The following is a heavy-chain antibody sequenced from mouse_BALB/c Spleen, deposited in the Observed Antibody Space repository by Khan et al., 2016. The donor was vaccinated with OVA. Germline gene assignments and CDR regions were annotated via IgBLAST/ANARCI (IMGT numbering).Heavy chain of an antibody. Sequence: VQLQESGPGLVAPSQSLSITCTISGFSLTNYGVHWVRQPPGKGLEWLVLMWSDGSATYNSALKSRLTISIDNSKSQVFLKMNSLQTDDTAMYFCARQPYYHYNVMDYWGQGTSVTVSS. CDR3: ARQPYYHYNVMDY. D-gene: IGHD2-10*01. CDR2: MWSDGSA. CDR1: GFSLTNYG. V-gene: IGHV2-6-1*01. J-gene: IGHJ4*01.